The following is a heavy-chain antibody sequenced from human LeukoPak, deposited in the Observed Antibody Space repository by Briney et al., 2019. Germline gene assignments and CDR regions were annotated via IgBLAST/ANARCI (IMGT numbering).Heavy chain of an antibody. CDR1: GASISISSYY. V-gene: IGHV4-39*01. CDR3: ARQIALAGEWAFDI. CDR2: MKYSGHT. D-gene: IGHD6-19*01. Sequence: PSETLSLTCTVSGASISISSYYWVWLRQPPGKELEWIGGMKYSGHTYHNPPLKSRVTISVDTSKNQFSLKLSSVTAADTAVYYCARQIALAGEWAFDIWGQGTTVTVSS. J-gene: IGHJ3*02.